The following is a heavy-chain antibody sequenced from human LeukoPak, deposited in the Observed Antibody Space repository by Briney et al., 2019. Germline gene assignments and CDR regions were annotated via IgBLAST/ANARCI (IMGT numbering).Heavy chain of an antibody. CDR3: ARNYDSSKDGNDY. CDR1: GYRFTSYS. V-gene: IGHV1-18*01. CDR2: ISSYNGKT. Sequence: ASVKVSCKASGYRFTSYSISWVRRAPGQGLEGVGWISSYNGKTNYGKDVQGRVTMTTDTSTSRAYMELRSLRSDDTAIYYCARNYDSSKDGNDYWGQGTLVTVSS. J-gene: IGHJ4*02. D-gene: IGHD3-22*01.